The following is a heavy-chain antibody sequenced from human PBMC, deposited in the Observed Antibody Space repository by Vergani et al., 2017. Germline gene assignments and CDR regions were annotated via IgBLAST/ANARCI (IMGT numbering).Heavy chain of an antibody. V-gene: IGHV3-30*18. CDR1: GFSFRGHG. CDR3: AKQYFVSGNYLFDY. CDR2: ISYDGDRR. D-gene: IGHD3-10*01. J-gene: IGHJ4*02. Sequence: QVHLVESGGGVVQPGRSLTLSCVASGFSFRGHGMHWVRQAPGKGLEWVAMISYDGDRRDYGDFAKGRFTISRDSSKTVYLQMNSLRTEDTAIYYCAKQYFVSGNYLFDYWGQGTLVTVSS.